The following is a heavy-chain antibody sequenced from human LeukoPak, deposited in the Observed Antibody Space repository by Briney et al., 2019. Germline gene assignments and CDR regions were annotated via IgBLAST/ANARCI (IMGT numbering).Heavy chain of an antibody. Sequence: GGSQRVSCAASGFTVSSNYMNWVRQAPGQGLEWVSVINSGGSTHYADSVKGRFTISRDNSKNTLYLQMNSLRAEDTAVYYCARDLYYYGSGSDYFLYNWGQGDLLTVSS. CDR3: ARDLYYYGSGSDYFLYN. J-gene: IGHJ4*02. CDR1: GFTVSSNY. D-gene: IGHD3-10*01. V-gene: IGHV3-53*01. CDR2: INSGGST.